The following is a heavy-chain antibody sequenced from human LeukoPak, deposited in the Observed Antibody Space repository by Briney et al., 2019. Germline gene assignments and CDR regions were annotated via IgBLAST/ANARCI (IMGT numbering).Heavy chain of an antibody. Sequence: PSETLSLTCAVYGGSFSGYYWSWLRQPPGKGLEWIGYIYYSGSTNYNPSLKSRVTISVDTSKNQFSLKLSSVTAADTAVYYCASLGLGDAFDIWGQGTMVTVSS. V-gene: IGHV4-59*01. CDR3: ASLGLGDAFDI. D-gene: IGHD3/OR15-3a*01. J-gene: IGHJ3*02. CDR1: GGSFSGYY. CDR2: IYYSGST.